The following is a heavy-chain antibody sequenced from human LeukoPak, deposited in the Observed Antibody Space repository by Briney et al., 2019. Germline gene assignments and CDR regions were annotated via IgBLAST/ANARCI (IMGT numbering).Heavy chain of an antibody. CDR2: VWFDKNQ. CDR1: GFMLNDYG. D-gene: IGHD2-8*01. CDR3: ARDRHCVNGVCHSPPGMDV. J-gene: IGHJ6*02. V-gene: IGHV3-33*01. Sequence: GGSLRLSCAASGFMLNDYGMLWVRQAPGKGLEWVADVWFDKNQHFADSVKGRFAISRDNSKNTVYLQINSLRAEDTAVYYCARDRHCVNGVCHSPPGMDVWGQGTTVTVSS.